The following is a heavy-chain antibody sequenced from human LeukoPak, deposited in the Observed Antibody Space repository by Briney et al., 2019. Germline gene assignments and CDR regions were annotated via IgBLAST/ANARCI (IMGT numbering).Heavy chain of an antibody. J-gene: IGHJ4*02. Sequence: PGRSLRLSCAASGFTFSSYALHWVRQAPGKGLEWVAVISYDGSNKYYADSVKSRFTISRDNSKNTLYLQMNTLRAEDTAVYYCARAESGYCSSTSCYVGGGDYWGQGTLVTVSS. V-gene: IGHV3-30*04. CDR3: ARAESGYCSSTSCYVGGGDY. CDR2: ISYDGSNK. D-gene: IGHD2-2*01. CDR1: GFTFSSYA.